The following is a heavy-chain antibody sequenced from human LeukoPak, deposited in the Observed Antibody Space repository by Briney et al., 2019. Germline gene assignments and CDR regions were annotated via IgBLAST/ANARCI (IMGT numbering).Heavy chain of an antibody. CDR1: GSALRSVFY. Sequence: SETLSLTCAVSGSALRSVFYWGWLRQPPGKEQEWIGSIYHGGGTYYTPSLKSRVTISVDTSKNPFSLSMNSATVADTAVYYWARYRYGGAADYWGPGIPITVSS. CDR3: ARYRYGGAADY. J-gene: IGHJ4*02. D-gene: IGHD3-16*02. V-gene: IGHV4-38-2*01. CDR2: IYHGGGT.